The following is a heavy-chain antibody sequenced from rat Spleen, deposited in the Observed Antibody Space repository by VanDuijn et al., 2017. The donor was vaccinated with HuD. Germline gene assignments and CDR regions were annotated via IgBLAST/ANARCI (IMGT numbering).Heavy chain of an antibody. D-gene: IGHD1-10*01. Sequence: EVQLQESGPGLVKPSQSLSLTCSVTGHSISSSYRWNWIRKFPGNRLEWMGYINSAGSTNHNPSLKSRISITRDTSKNQCFLQVNSVTIEETSTYYCARQDNYVGFAYWGQGTLVTVSS. CDR1: GHSISSSYR. CDR2: INSAGST. CDR3: ARQDNYVGFAY. V-gene: IGHV3-3*01. J-gene: IGHJ3*01.